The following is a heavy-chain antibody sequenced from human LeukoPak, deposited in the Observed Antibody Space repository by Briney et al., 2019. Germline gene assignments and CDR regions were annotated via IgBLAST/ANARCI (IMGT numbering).Heavy chain of an antibody. CDR3: ARESIVGLTPFLHI. V-gene: IGHV3-23*01. CDR2: LTSGGST. J-gene: IGHJ3*02. Sequence: GSLRLSCEASGFTFSSYAISWVRQAPGKGLEWVSALTSGGSTFYADSVKGRFTISRDNSKNTLSLQMNSLRAEDTAVYYCARESIVGLTPFLHIWGQGTMVTASS. D-gene: IGHD1-26*01. CDR1: GFTFSSYA.